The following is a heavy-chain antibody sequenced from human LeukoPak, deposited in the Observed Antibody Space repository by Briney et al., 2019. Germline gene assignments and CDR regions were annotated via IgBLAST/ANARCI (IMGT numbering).Heavy chain of an antibody. V-gene: IGHV3-7*01. CDR3: ARGGSIYDFCRNCCNWFDP. Sequence: GGSLRLSCAASGFTFSSHWMSWARQAPGKGLEWVANIKQDGSEKYYVDSVKGRFTISRDNAKNSLYLQMNSLRAEDTAVYYCARGGSIYDFCRNCCNWFDPWGQGTLVTVSS. D-gene: IGHD3-3*01. CDR1: GFTFSSHW. J-gene: IGHJ5*02. CDR2: IKQDGSEK.